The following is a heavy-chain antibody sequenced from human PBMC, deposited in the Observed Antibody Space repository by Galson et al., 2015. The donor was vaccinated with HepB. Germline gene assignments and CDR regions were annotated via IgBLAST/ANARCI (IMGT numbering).Heavy chain of an antibody. D-gene: IGHD3-10*01. V-gene: IGHV1-69*06. CDR2: IIPIFGAA. CDR3: ALWFGELLGSPEAFDI. Sequence: SVKVSCEASGGTFSSYAISWVRQAPGQGLEWMGGIIPIFGAANYAQKFQGRVTITADKYTSTAYMELSSLRSEDTAVYYCALWFGELLGSPEAFDIWGQGTMVPVPS. CDR1: GGTFSSYA. J-gene: IGHJ3*02.